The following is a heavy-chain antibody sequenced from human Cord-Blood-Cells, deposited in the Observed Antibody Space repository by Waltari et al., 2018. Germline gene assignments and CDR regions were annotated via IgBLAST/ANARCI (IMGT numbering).Heavy chain of an antibody. D-gene: IGHD6-13*01. Sequence: EVQLVESGGGLIQPGGSLRLSCAASGFTVSSNYMSWVRQAPGKGLEWVSVIYSCGSTYYADSVKGRFTISRDNSKNTLYLQMNSLRAEDTAVYYCASTAAAGTGAFDIWGQGTMVTVSS. V-gene: IGHV3-53*01. CDR1: GFTVSSNY. J-gene: IGHJ3*02. CDR2: IYSCGST. CDR3: ASTAAAGTGAFDI.